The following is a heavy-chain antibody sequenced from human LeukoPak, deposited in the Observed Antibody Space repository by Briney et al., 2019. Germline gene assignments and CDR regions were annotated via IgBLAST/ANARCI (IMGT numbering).Heavy chain of an antibody. CDR3: TSYRNGHQ. J-gene: IGHJ4*02. CDR2: ISSKTYNYAT. D-gene: IGHD3-16*01. V-gene: IGHV3-73*01. Sequence: PGGSLRLSCATSVFTFSAFDIHWVRQPSGKGLEWVGRISSKTYNYATAYDASVKGRFTISRDDSEKTAYLQMNSLKIEDTAVYYCTSYRNGHQWGQGTLVTVSS. CDR1: VFTFSAFD.